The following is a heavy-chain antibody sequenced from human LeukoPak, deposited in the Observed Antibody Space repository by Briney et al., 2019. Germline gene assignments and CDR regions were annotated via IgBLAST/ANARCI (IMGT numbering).Heavy chain of an antibody. CDR2: IKQDGSEK. J-gene: IGHJ6*02. V-gene: IGHV3-7*03. D-gene: IGHD2-21*01. CDR3: ARLFQMDV. Sequence: GGSLRLSCAASGFTFSSYAMSWVRQAPGKGLEWVANIKQDGSEKNYVDSVKGRFTISRDNAKNSLYLQMNSLRVEDTAVYYCARLFQMDVWGQGTTVTVSS. CDR1: GFTFSSYA.